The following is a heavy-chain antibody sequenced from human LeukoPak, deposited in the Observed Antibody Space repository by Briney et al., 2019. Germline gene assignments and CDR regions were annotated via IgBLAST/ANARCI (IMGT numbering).Heavy chain of an antibody. D-gene: IGHD6-13*01. Sequence: SETLSLTCGVHGGSFNDYSWTWLRQSPGKGLEWIGEFNHSGSASYNPSLKSRFTMSVDASKNQFSLRLSSVTAADTAVYYCARLGLYTSSWHRYYYFDYWGQGTLVTVSS. CDR2: FNHSGSA. CDR1: GGSFNDYS. J-gene: IGHJ4*02. V-gene: IGHV4-34*01. CDR3: ARLGLYTSSWHRYYYFDY.